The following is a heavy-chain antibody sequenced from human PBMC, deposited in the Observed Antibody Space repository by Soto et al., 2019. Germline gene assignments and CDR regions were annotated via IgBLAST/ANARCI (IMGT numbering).Heavy chain of an antibody. J-gene: IGHJ4*02. CDR2: ISYDGSNK. CDR3: ARETPGMYFDWLLWFDY. Sequence: QVQLVESGGGVVQPGRSLRLSCAASGFTFSSYAMHWVRQAPGKGLEWVAVISYDGSNKYYADSVKGRFTISRDNAKNSLYLQMNSLRAEDTAVYYCARETPGMYFDWLLWFDYWGQGTLVTVSS. V-gene: IGHV3-30-3*01. CDR1: GFTFSSYA. D-gene: IGHD3-9*01.